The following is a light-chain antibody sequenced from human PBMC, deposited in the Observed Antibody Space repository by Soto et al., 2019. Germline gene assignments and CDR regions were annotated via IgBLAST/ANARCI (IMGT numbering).Light chain of an antibody. CDR1: QTIRTN. CDR3: QHYDNWPYT. CDR2: GAS. V-gene: IGKV3-15*01. Sequence: EIVMTQSPATLSVSPGEGATLSCRASQTIRTNLAWYQQKPGQAPRLLIYGASARATAIPATFTGSGSGTEFTLTISRLPSEDFVLYYCQHYDNWPYTFGQGTKLEIK. J-gene: IGKJ2*01.